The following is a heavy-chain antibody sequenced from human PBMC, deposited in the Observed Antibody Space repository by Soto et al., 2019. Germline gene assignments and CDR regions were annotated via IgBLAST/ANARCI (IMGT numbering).Heavy chain of an antibody. D-gene: IGHD3-16*01. CDR1: GYSFVSYW. Sequence: VQLVQSGAEVKKPGESLKISCMGSGYSFVSYWIAWVRQMPGKGLEWMGGVIPLFDTAYYAQIFRGRLRISADGATTTAYMELSGLTSADTAVYFCATGGHNDGYNFYHGMDVWGQGTTVTVS. J-gene: IGHJ6*02. CDR3: ATGGHNDGYNFYHGMDV. CDR2: VIPLFDTA. V-gene: IGHV1-69*01.